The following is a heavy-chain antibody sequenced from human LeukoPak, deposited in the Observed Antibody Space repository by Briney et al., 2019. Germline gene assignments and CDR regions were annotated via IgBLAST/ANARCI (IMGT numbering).Heavy chain of an antibody. D-gene: IGHD4-17*01. CDR2: IYYSGST. V-gene: IGHV4-31*03. CDR1: GGSITSGGYY. Sequence: SQTLSLTCTVSGGSITSGGYYWSWIRQHPGKGLEWIGYIYYSGSTYSIPSLKSRVTISVDTSKNQFSLKLSSVTAADTAVYYCARHHSGVNGLDVWGQGTTVTVSS. CDR3: ARHHSGVNGLDV. J-gene: IGHJ6*02.